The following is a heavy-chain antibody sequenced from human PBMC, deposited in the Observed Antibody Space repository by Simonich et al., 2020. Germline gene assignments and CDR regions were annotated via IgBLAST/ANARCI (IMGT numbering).Heavy chain of an antibody. CDR2: NSAYNGNT. Sequence: QVQLVQSGAEVMKPGASVKVSCKASGYTFTSYGISWVRQAPGQGLEWMGLNSAYNGNTNYAQKLQGRFTMTTDTATSTAYMELRSLRSDDTAVYYCARASRGTWWYYYFDYWGQGTLVTVSS. CDR3: ARASRGTWWYYYFDY. V-gene: IGHV1-18*01. CDR1: GYTFTSYG. J-gene: IGHJ4*02. D-gene: IGHD2-15*01.